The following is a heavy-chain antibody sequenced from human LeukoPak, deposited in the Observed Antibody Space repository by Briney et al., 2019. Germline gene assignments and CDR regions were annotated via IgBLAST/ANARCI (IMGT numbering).Heavy chain of an antibody. J-gene: IGHJ4*02. Sequence: GESLKISCKGSGYSFSSYWISWVRQMPGKGLEWMGRIDPSDSYTNYSPSFQGHVTISADRSLSTAYLQWSSLKASDTAMYYCACGYSYGFDYWGQGTLVTVSS. CDR3: ACGYSYGFDY. D-gene: IGHD5-18*01. V-gene: IGHV5-10-1*01. CDR1: GYSFSSYW. CDR2: IDPSDSYT.